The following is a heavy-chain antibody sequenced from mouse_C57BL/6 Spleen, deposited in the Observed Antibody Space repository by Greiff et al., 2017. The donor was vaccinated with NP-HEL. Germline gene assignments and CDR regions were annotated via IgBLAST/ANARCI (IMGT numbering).Heavy chain of an antibody. D-gene: IGHD2-4*01. CDR2: INYDGSST. CDR1: GFTFSDYY. V-gene: IGHV5-16*01. Sequence: DVKLVESEGGLVQPGSSMKLSCTASGFTFSDYYMAWVRQVPEKGLEWVANINYDGSSTYYLDSLKSRFIISRDNAKNILYLQMSSLKSEDTATYYCARGGDDYDFDYWGQGTTLTVSS. J-gene: IGHJ2*01. CDR3: ARGGDDYDFDY.